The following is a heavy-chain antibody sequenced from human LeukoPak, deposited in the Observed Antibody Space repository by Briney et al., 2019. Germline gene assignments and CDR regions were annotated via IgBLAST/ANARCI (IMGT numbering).Heavy chain of an antibody. CDR3: ARDYKGPDY. D-gene: IGHD5-24*01. CDR1: GFTFSNYW. CDR2: VKEDGSEK. Sequence: GGSLRLSCAASGFTFSNYWMSWVRQAPGKGLEWVANVKEDGSEKYYMDSVKGRFIISRDNAKNSLYLQMNSLRAEDTAVYYCARDYKGPDYWGQGTLVTVSS. J-gene: IGHJ4*02. V-gene: IGHV3-7*01.